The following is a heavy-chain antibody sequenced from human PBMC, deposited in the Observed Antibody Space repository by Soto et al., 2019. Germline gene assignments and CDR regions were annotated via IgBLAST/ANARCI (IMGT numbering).Heavy chain of an antibody. V-gene: IGHV4-34*01. CDR2: INHSGST. CDR1: GGSFSGYY. D-gene: IGHD5-18*01. J-gene: IGHJ6*02. Sequence: SETLSLTCAVYGGSFSGYYWSWIRQPPGKRLEWIGEINHSGSTNYNPSLKSRVTISVDTSKNQFSLKLSSVTAADTGVYYCARRAPRGYIGYDYNCMDVWGQGTTVTVSS. CDR3: ARRAPRGYIGYDYNCMDV.